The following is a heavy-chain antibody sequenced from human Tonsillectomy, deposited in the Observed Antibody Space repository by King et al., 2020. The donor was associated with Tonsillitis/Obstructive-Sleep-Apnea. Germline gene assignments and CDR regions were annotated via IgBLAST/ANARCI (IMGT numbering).Heavy chain of an antibody. Sequence: VQLQESGPGLVKPSETLSLTCTVSGGSISSYYWSWIRQPPGKGLEWIGYIYYSGSTNYNPSLKSRVTISVDTSKNQFSLKLSSVTAADTAVYYCARLRGRASWLLDAFDIWGQGTMVTVSS. D-gene: IGHD3-22*01. V-gene: IGHV4-59*08. J-gene: IGHJ3*02. CDR1: GGSISSYY. CDR3: ARLRGRASWLLDAFDI. CDR2: IYYSGST.